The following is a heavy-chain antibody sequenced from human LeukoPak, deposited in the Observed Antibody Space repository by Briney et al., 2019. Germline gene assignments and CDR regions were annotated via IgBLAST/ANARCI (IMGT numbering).Heavy chain of an antibody. CDR1: GFSFSGHW. D-gene: IGHD3-16*01. CDR2: ISPTGSTT. Sequence: GGSLRLSCTASGFSFSGHWMHWARQLPGKGLVWVSRISPTGSTTSYADSVKGRFTVSRDNSKNTLYLQMNSLRAEDTAVYYCARDMFEGFDIWGQGTMVTVSS. V-gene: IGHV3-74*01. J-gene: IGHJ3*02. CDR3: ARDMFEGFDI.